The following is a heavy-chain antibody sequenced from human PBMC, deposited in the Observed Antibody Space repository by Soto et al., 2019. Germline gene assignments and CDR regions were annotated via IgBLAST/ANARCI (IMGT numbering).Heavy chain of an antibody. D-gene: IGHD6-25*01. Sequence: EVQLVESGGGLVRPGRSLRLSCAASGFTFDDYAMHWVRQAPGKGLEWVSGISWNSGSIGYADSVKGRFTISRDNAKNSLYLQMNSLRAEDTALYYCARARAAVTDYYYYYMDVWGKGTTVTVSS. CDR2: ISWNSGSI. CDR3: ARARAAVTDYYYYYMDV. CDR1: GFTFDDYA. V-gene: IGHV3-9*01. J-gene: IGHJ6*03.